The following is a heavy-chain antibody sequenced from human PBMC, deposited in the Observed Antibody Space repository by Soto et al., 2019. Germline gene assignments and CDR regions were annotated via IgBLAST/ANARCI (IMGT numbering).Heavy chain of an antibody. CDR2: ISAYNGNT. D-gene: IGHD2-2*01. V-gene: IGHV1-18*01. CDR1: GYTFTSDG. CDR3: ARDGLIVVVPAANYYYYGMDV. Sequence: ASVKVSCKASGYTFTSDGISWVRQAPGQGLEWMGWISAYNGNTNYAQKLQGRVTMTTDTSTSTAYMELRSLRSDDTAVYYCARDGLIVVVPAANYYYYGMDVWGQGTTVTVSS. J-gene: IGHJ6*02.